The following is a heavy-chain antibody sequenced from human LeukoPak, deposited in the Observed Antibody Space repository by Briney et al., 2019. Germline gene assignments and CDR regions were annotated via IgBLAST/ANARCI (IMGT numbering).Heavy chain of an antibody. CDR3: ARRSGVAVAGAFDY. D-gene: IGHD6-19*01. CDR2: ISGSGDTT. J-gene: IGHJ4*02. Sequence: GGSLRLSCAASGFTFSSYAMSWVRQAPGKGLEWVSTISGSGDTTYYADSVKGRFTISRDNSKNTLHLQMNSLRAEDTAVYFCARRSGVAVAGAFDYWGQGTLVTVSS. CDR1: GFTFSSYA. V-gene: IGHV3-23*01.